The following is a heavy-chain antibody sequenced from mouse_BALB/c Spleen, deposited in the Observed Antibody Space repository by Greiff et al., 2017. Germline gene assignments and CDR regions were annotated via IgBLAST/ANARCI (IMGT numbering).Heavy chain of an antibody. J-gene: IGHJ1*01. Sequence: EVKLVESGGGLVKPGGSLKLSCAASGFTFSSYAMSWVRQTPEKRLEWVASISSGGSTYYPDSVEGRFTTSRDNARNILYLQMSSQRSEDTAMYYCARGRGSSFYWYFDVWGAGTTVTVSS. CDR1: GFTFSSYA. D-gene: IGHD1-1*01. V-gene: IGHV5-6-5*01. CDR2: ISSGGST. CDR3: ARGRGSSFYWYFDV.